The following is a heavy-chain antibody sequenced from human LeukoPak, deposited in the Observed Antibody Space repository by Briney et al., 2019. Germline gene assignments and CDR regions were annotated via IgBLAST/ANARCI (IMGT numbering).Heavy chain of an antibody. D-gene: IGHD3-22*01. Sequence: PSETLSLTCTVSGGSISSSSYYWGWIRQPPGKGLEWIGSIYYSGSTYYNPSLKSRVTISVDTSKNQFSLKLSSVTAADTAVYYCARHEIDYYDSSGYYWGAFDIWGQGTMVTVSS. CDR2: IYYSGST. CDR3: ARHEIDYYDSSGYYWGAFDI. CDR1: GGSISSSSYY. V-gene: IGHV4-39*01. J-gene: IGHJ3*02.